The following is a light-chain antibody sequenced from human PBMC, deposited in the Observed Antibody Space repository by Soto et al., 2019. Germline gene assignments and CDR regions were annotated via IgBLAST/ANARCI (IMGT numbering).Light chain of an antibody. CDR1: SSDVGGYNY. V-gene: IGLV2-14*01. Sequence: QSALTQSASVSGSPGQSITLSCTGTSSDVGGYNYVSWYQQHPGKAPKLMIYEVRNRPSGVSNRFSGSKSGTTASLTISGLQAEDEADYYCSSYTGSSTHVVFGGGTKLTVL. CDR3: SSYTGSSTHVV. CDR2: EVR. J-gene: IGLJ2*01.